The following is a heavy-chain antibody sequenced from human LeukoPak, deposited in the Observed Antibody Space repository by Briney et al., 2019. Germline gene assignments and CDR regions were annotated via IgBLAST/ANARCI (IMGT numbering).Heavy chain of an antibody. D-gene: IGHD5-12*01. J-gene: IGHJ4*02. CDR3: ARGQEVATMNFDY. Sequence: PGGSLRLSCAASGFTFSSYWMSWVRQAPGKGLEWVANIKQDGSEKYYVDSVKGRFTISRDNAKNSLYQQMNSLRAEDTAVYYCARGQEVATMNFDYWGQGTLVTVSS. V-gene: IGHV3-7*03. CDR1: GFTFSSYW. CDR2: IKQDGSEK.